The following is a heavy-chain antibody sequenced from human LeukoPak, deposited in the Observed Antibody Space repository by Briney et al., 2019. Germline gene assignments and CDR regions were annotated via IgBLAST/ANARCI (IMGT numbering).Heavy chain of an antibody. Sequence: GGSLRLSCTASGFTCSSYAMHWVRQAPGKGLEWVAVVSYDGSNKYYADSVTGRFTISRDNSKNTLFLQMNSLRAEDAAVYYCATIGDRRTVELYRSDYWGQGTLVTVSS. V-gene: IGHV3-30-3*01. CDR3: ATIGDRRTVELYRSDY. CDR2: VSYDGSNK. D-gene: IGHD1-7*01. J-gene: IGHJ4*02. CDR1: GFTCSSYA.